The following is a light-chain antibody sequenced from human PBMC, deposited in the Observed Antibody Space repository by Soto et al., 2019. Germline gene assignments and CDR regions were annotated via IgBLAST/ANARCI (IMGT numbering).Light chain of an antibody. CDR1: SSDVGSYNL. CDR3: CSYSGSGTLC. J-gene: IGLJ2*01. Sequence: QSALTQPASVSGSPGQSITISCTGTSSDVGSYNLVSWYQQHPDKAPEFMIYEVSQRPSGVSHRFSGSKSGNTASLTISGLQAEDEADYYCCSYSGSGTLCFGGGTKLTVL. V-gene: IGLV2-23*02. CDR2: EVS.